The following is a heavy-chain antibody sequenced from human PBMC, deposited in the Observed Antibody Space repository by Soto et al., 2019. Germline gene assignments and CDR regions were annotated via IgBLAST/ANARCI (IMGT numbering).Heavy chain of an antibody. D-gene: IGHD1-7*01. CDR1: GGTFSSYA. J-gene: IGHJ6*03. CDR2: IIPNFGTA. CDR3: ARGSVTGTTFYYYYYMDA. Sequence: ASVKVSCKASGGTFSSYAISWVRQAPGQGLEWMGGIIPNFGTANYAQKFQGRVTITRDASISTAYMELSRLRSDDTAVYYCARGSVTGTTFYYYYYMDAWGKGTTVTVSS. V-gene: IGHV1-69*05.